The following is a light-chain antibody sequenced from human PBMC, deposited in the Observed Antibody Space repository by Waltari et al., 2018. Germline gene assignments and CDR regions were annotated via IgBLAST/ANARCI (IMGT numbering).Light chain of an antibody. J-gene: IGLJ2*01. CDR3: CSYAGSVTVL. V-gene: IGLV2-23*01. CDR1: SSAVGAYDY. Sequence: QSALPQPAPVPGSPGQSITISCTGTSSAVGAYDYVSCYQQHPGKAPKFMIYDVSKRPSVVTSRFSGSKSSNTASLTTAGLHAEDEADYYCCSYAGSVTVLFGGGTKLTVL. CDR2: DVS.